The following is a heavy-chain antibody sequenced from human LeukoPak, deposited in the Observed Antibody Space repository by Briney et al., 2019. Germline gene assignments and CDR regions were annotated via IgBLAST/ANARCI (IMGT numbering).Heavy chain of an antibody. CDR1: GFTFGAHS. CDR3: ICLTDPFDY. V-gene: IGHV3-49*04. J-gene: IGHJ4*02. Sequence: PGGSLRLSCTGSGFTFGAHSMAWVRQAPGKGLEWVGFIRGKAYGGATGYTASVKGRFTISRDDSKSIVYLQMNSLRTEDTAVYYCICLTDPFDYWGQGSLVTVSS. CDR2: IRGKAYGGAT.